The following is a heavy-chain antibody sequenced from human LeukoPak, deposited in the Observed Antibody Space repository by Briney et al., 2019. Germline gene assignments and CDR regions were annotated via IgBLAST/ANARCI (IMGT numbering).Heavy chain of an antibody. CDR1: GYAMSSSDW. CDR3: AGGGKYYWAPDF. Sequence: SETLSLTCGVSGYAMSSSDWWGWIRQPPEKELEWIGYIYYSGSAEYNPSLKSRVTMSIDTSNNQFSLRLSSVTALDTAIYYCAGGGKYYWAPDFWGQGTLVTVSS. D-gene: IGHD3-10*01. CDR2: IYYSGSA. V-gene: IGHV4-28*06. J-gene: IGHJ4*02.